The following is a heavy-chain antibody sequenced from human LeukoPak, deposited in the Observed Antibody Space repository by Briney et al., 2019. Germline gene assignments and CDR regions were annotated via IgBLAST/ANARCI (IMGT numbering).Heavy chain of an antibody. CDR1: GYTFTAYY. V-gene: IGHV1-2*02. CDR3: ARDGNFDY. CDR2: INPNSGDT. Sequence: GASVKVSRKPSGYTFTAYYMHWVRQAPGQGLEWMGWINPNSGDTSYAEKFQGRVTLTRDTSITTAYMELSRLRSDDTAVYYCARDGNFDYWGQGTLVTVSS. J-gene: IGHJ4*02.